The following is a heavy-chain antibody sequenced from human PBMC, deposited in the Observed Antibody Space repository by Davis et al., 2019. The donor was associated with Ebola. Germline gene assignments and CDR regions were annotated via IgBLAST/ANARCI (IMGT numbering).Heavy chain of an antibody. CDR1: GYTFIGYY. CDR2: INPNSGDT. Sequence: ASVQVSCKASGYTFIGYYVHWVRQAPGQGLEWMGRINPNSGDTNYAQKFQGRVTMTRDTSISTAYMELSRLRSDDTAVYYCARDHPDCSSASCYDWGQGTLVTVSS. D-gene: IGHD2-2*01. CDR3: ARDHPDCSSASCYD. V-gene: IGHV1-2*06. J-gene: IGHJ4*02.